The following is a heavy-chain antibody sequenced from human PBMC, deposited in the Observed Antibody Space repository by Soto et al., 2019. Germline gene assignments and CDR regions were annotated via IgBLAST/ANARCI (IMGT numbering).Heavy chain of an antibody. CDR3: ARCRYVRSGYAYFDY. D-gene: IGHD3-22*01. J-gene: IGHJ4*01. Sequence: PSETLSLTCTVSGGSISSSSYYWGWIRQPPGKGLEWIGSIYYSGSTYYNPSLKSRVTISVDTSKNQFSLKLSSVTAADTAVYYCARCRYVRSGYAYFDYWGHVSLVTVSA. CDR1: GGSISSSSYY. CDR2: IYYSGST. V-gene: IGHV4-39*01.